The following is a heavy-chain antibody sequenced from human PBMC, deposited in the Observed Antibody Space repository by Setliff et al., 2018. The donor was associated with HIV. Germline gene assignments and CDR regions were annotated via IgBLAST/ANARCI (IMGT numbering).Heavy chain of an antibody. V-gene: IGHV4-31*03. Sequence: SSETLSLTCTVSGGSINNDIYFWTWIRQRPGKGLEWIGYIYYNGSTHSNPSLKSRLTISVDTSSNQFSLKLNSVTAADTAIYYCARSSRSSPFWFDYWGLGTLVTVSS. CDR3: ARSSRSSPFWFDY. D-gene: IGHD6-6*01. J-gene: IGHJ4*01. CDR1: GGSINNDIYF. CDR2: IYYNGST.